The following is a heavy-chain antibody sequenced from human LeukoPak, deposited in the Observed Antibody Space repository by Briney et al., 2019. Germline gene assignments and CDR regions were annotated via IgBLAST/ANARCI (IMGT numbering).Heavy chain of an antibody. CDR3: AREIRRITMVRGAISYMDV. Sequence: PGGSLRLSCAASGFIVSSNYMSWVRQAPGKGLEWVSVIYSGGSTYYADSVKGRFTISRDNSKNTLYLQMNNLRAEDTAVYYCAREIRRITMVRGAISYMDVWGTGTTVTISS. V-gene: IGHV3-53*01. CDR2: IYSGGST. D-gene: IGHD3-10*01. J-gene: IGHJ6*03. CDR1: GFIVSSNY.